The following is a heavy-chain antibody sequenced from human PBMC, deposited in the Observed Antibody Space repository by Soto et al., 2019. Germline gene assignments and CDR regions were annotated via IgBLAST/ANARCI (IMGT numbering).Heavy chain of an antibody. D-gene: IGHD3-22*01. CDR1: GFTFSSYA. J-gene: IGHJ3*02. CDR3: AKDRSDYYDSSGYLDAFEI. Sequence: GGSLRLSCAASGFTFSSYAMSWVRQAPGKGLEWVSAISGSGGSTYYADSVKGRFTISRDNSKNTLYLQMNSLRAEDTAVYYCAKDRSDYYDSSGYLDAFEIWGQGTMVTVS. V-gene: IGHV3-23*01. CDR2: ISGSGGST.